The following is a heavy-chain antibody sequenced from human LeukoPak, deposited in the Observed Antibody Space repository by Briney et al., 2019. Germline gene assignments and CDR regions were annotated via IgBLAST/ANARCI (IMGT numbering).Heavy chain of an antibody. CDR2: IRYDGSNK. CDR1: GFTFSSHG. V-gene: IGHV3-30*02. J-gene: IGHJ4*02. Sequence: GGSLRLSCAASGFTFSSHGMHWVRQAPGRGLEWVAFIRYDGSNKYYADSVKGRFTISRDNSKNTLYLQMNSLRAEDTAVYYCAKDWADSGSYYFPKRYWGQGTLVTVSS. CDR3: AKDWADSGSYYFPKRY. D-gene: IGHD1-26*01.